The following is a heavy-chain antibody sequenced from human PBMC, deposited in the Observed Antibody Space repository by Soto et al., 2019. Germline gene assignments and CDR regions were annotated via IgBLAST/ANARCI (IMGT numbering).Heavy chain of an antibody. V-gene: IGHV3-23*01. CDR1: GFTFSNFA. D-gene: IGHD2-21*02. Sequence: EVQLLESGGGLVQPGGSLRLSCVPSGFTFSNFAMGWVSLAPGKGLEWVSHISVRGRTIFYADSVRGLFTISRDNSNNTLYLQKDSLRAEDTVIYYCVKEVLAVTGKGYYDSWGQGTLVNVPS. CDR2: ISVRGRTI. J-gene: IGHJ4*02. CDR3: VKEVLAVTGKGYYDS.